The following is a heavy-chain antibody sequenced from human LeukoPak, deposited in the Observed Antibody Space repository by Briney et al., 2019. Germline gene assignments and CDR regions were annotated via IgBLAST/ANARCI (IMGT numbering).Heavy chain of an antibody. V-gene: IGHV3-43*02. D-gene: IGHD1-26*01. Sequence: PGGSLRLSCAASGFTFDDYAMHWVRQAPGKGLEWVSLISGDGGSTYYADSVKGRFTISRDNAKNSLYLQMNSLRAEDTAVYYCASMQWELLDAFDIWGQGTMVTVSS. J-gene: IGHJ3*02. CDR2: ISGDGGST. CDR3: ASMQWELLDAFDI. CDR1: GFTFDDYA.